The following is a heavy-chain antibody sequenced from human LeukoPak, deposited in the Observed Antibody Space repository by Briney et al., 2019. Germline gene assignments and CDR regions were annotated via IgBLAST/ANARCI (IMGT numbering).Heavy chain of an antibody. D-gene: IGHD6-13*01. CDR1: GFTISTNY. V-gene: IGHV3-53*01. Sequence: PGGSLRLSCAASGFTISTNYMSWVRQAPGKGLEWVPVMYTGGSTYYADSVKGRFTISRDNSKNTLYLQMNSLRAEDTAVYYCARAAAGFDYWGQGTLVTVSS. J-gene: IGHJ4*02. CDR3: ARAAAGFDY. CDR2: MYTGGST.